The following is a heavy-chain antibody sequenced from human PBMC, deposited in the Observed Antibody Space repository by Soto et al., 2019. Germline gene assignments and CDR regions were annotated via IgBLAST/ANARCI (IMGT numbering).Heavy chain of an antibody. Sequence: SETLSLTCTVSGGSISSYYWSWIRQPPGKGLEWIGYIYYSGRTYSNPSLMGRATISLDTSKNLFSLNLKSVTAADTAVYYCTRGPSGDKVDFWGQGLLVTVSS. J-gene: IGHJ4*02. D-gene: IGHD7-27*01. CDR3: TRGPSGDKVDF. CDR2: IYYSGRT. V-gene: IGHV4-59*08. CDR1: GGSISSYY.